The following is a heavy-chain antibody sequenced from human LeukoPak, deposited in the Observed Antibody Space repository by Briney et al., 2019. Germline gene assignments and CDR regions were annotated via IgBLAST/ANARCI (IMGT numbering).Heavy chain of an antibody. J-gene: IGHJ4*02. Sequence: GGSLRLSCAGSGFTFSNTWMHWVRQAPGEGLVWVSRIDSDGSTINYVDSVKGRFTISRDNARNTLYLQMNSLRVEDTALYFCATAGNYRFDYWGQGTLVTVSS. CDR3: ATAGNYRFDY. D-gene: IGHD1-7*01. CDR2: IDSDGSTI. V-gene: IGHV3-74*01. CDR1: GFTFSNTW.